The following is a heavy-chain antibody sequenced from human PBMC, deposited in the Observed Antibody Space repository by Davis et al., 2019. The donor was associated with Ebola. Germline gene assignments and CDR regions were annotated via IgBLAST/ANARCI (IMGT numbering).Heavy chain of an antibody. Sequence: ASVKVSCKASGYTFTSYGISWVRQAPGQGLEWMGWISAYNGNTSYAQKFQGRVTMTRDTSTSTVYMELSSLRSEDTAVYYCARMGAATLFDYWGQGTLVTVSS. CDR3: ARMGAATLFDY. D-gene: IGHD1-26*01. CDR2: ISAYNGNT. CDR1: GYTFTSYG. V-gene: IGHV1-18*01. J-gene: IGHJ4*02.